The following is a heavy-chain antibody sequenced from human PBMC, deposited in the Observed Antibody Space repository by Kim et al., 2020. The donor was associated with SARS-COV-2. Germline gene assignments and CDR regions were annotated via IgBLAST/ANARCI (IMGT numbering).Heavy chain of an antibody. J-gene: IGHJ4*02. V-gene: IGHV4-34*01. D-gene: IGHD5-12*01. CDR2: INHSGST. Sequence: SETLSLTCAVYGGSFSGYYWSWIRQPPGKGLEWIGEINHSGSTNYNPSLKSRVTISVDTSKNQFSLKLSSVTAADTAVYYCARVGDGYNFKAPYDYWGQGTLVTVSS. CDR3: ARVGDGYNFKAPYDY. CDR1: GGSFSGYY.